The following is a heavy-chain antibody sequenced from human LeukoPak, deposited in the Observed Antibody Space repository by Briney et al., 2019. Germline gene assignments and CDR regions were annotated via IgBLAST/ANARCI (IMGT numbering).Heavy chain of an antibody. CDR2: IRGKAYGGTT. Sequence: GGSLRLSCTASGFTFGDYAMSWFRQAPGKGLEWVGFIRGKAYGGTTEYAASVKGRFTISRDDSKSIAYLQMNSLKTEDTAVYYCARGGDFGVPAPLGIDAFDIWGQGTMVTVSS. V-gene: IGHV3-49*03. D-gene: IGHD2-2*01. J-gene: IGHJ3*02. CDR1: GFTFGDYA. CDR3: ARGGDFGVPAPLGIDAFDI.